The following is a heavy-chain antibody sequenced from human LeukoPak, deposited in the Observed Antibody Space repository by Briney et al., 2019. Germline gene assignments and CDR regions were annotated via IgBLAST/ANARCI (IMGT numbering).Heavy chain of an antibody. V-gene: IGHV3-74*01. Sequence: GGSLRLSCAASGFTFSSYWMHWVRQAPGKGLVWVSRINSDGSSTSYADSVKGRFTISRDNSKNTLYLQMNSLRAEDTAVYYCAKDGVAAMAGYYYYMDVWGKGTTVTISS. D-gene: IGHD5-18*01. CDR1: GFTFSSYW. CDR2: INSDGSST. J-gene: IGHJ6*03. CDR3: AKDGVAAMAGYYYYMDV.